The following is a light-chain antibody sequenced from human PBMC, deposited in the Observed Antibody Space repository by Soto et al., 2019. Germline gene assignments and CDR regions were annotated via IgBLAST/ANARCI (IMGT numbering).Light chain of an antibody. V-gene: IGKV1-9*01. Sequence: IQLTQSPSSLSACVGDRFTITFRATPAIASFLAWYQQKPGTAPKLLIYGATTLQSGVPSRFSGSRSGTDFTLTISCLQSEDFATYYCQQYYSYPWTFGQGTKVDI. J-gene: IGKJ1*01. CDR1: PAIASF. CDR2: GAT. CDR3: QQYYSYPWT.